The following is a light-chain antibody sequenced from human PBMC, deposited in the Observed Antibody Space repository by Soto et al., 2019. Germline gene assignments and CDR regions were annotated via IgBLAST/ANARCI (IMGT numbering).Light chain of an antibody. CDR1: QSIRSY. Sequence: EIQLTQSPSSLSASVGDKVSITCRASQSIRSYLNWVQQKPGKAPKLLIYDASSLQTGVPSRFSGSGSGTDFSLTISSLQPEDFATYYCQQSYSTPPWTFGQGTKVDIK. V-gene: IGKV1-39*01. CDR3: QQSYSTPPWT. J-gene: IGKJ1*01. CDR2: DAS.